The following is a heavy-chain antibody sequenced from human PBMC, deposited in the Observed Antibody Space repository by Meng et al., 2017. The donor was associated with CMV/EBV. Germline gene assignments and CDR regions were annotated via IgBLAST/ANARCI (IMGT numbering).Heavy chain of an antibody. CDR3: ASGYDYFDS. CDR2: IIPIFGTE. CDR1: AGTFSSYA. J-gene: IGHJ4*02. Sequence: AVKVSCKASAGTFSSYAISWVRQAPGQGLEWMGGIIPIFGTEKYAQKFQGRVTITTDKSTSTAYMELSSLRSEDTAVYSCASGYDYFDSWGQGTLVTVSS. V-gene: IGHV1-69*05. D-gene: IGHD5-12*01.